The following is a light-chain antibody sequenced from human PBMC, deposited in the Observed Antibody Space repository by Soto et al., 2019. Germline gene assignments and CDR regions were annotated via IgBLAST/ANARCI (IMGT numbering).Light chain of an antibody. J-gene: IGKJ2*01. CDR1: QGIDNY. CDR3: LQYNSYPYT. CDR2: GAS. Sequence: DIQMTQSPSSLSASVGDRVTITCRATQGIDNYLAWVQQKPGKAPKCLIYGASNLQSGVPSKFSGSGSGTDFALTISSLQPEDFATYYCLQYNSYPYTFGQGTKLQIK. V-gene: IGKV1-16*02.